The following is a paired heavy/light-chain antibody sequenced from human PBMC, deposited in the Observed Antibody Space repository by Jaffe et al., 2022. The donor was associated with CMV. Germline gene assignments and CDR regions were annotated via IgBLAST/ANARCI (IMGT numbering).Light chain of an antibody. V-gene: IGKV3-15*01. J-gene: IGKJ1*01. CDR3: QQYSQRPRP. CDR1: QSVSRK. Sequence: EIVMTQSPATLSVSPGERATLSCRASQSVSRKLAWYQQKPGQAPRLLISDASTRATGVPARFSGSGSGTEFTLTISSLQSEDFGVYYCQQYSQRPRPFGQGTKVEIK. CDR2: DAS.
Heavy chain of an antibody. D-gene: IGHD5-12*01. CDR1: GLTFGECA. CDR2: IAAGGDDL. V-gene: IGHV3-23*04. Sequence: EVQVVESGGGLVQPGGSLRLSCAASGLTFGECAMTWVRQAPGKGLEWISNIAAGGDDLYYADSVKGRFTISRDNSKNTLYLQMNSLRAEDTAVYYCGPGCSGYYYDFWGQGTLVTVSS. J-gene: IGHJ4*02. CDR3: GPGCSGYYYDF.